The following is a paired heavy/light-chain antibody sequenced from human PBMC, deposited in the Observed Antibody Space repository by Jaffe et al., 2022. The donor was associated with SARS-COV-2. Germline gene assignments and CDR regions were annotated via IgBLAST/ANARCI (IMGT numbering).Heavy chain of an antibody. V-gene: IGHV3-23*04. J-gene: IGHJ4*02. D-gene: IGHD3-22*01. CDR3: ARDVEGYYYDSSGIFDY. CDR1: GFTFSTYA. CDR2: ITGSGTTT. Sequence: EVQLVESGGGLVQPGESLRLSCAASGFTFSTYAMSWVRQAPGKGLEWVSAITGSGTTTYYADSGKGRFTISRDNSKNTLYLQMSSLRAEDTAVYHCARDVEGYYYDSSGIFDYWGQGILVTVSS.
Light chain of an antibody. CDR1: QSISRY. V-gene: IGKV1-39*01. CDR3: QQSYSTPPT. Sequence: DIQMTQSPSSLSSSVGDRVTITCRASQSISRYLNWYQQRPGKAPKLLISAASTLQSGVPSRFSGSGSGTDFTLTISSLQPEDFATYYCQQSYSTPPTFGQGTKVQVK. J-gene: IGKJ1*01. CDR2: AAS.